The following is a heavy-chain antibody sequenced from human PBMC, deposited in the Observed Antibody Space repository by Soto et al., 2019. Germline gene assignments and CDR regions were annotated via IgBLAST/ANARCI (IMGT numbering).Heavy chain of an antibody. CDR1: GFPFSSYS. Sequence: GGSLRLSCAASGFPFSSYSMNWVRQAPGEGLEWIAYISLGRRTIFYADSVKGRFTISRDDAKNSLYLQMNSLRDEDTSVYYCARDNGIEGSFDPWGQGTLVTVSS. CDR2: ISLGRRTI. J-gene: IGHJ5*02. V-gene: IGHV3-48*02. CDR3: ARDNGIEGSFDP.